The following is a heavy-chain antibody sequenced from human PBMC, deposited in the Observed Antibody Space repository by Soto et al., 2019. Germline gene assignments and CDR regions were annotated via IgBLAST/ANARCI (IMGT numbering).Heavy chain of an antibody. CDR1: GYTFTSYG. Sequence: ASVKVSCKAFGYTFTSYGMHWVRQAPGQRLEWMGWINAGNGNTKYPQKFQGRVTITRDTSASTAYMELNSLRSEDTAVYYCARVMYYYDSSAFDPWGQGTLVTVSS. CDR3: ARVMYYYDSSAFDP. D-gene: IGHD3-22*01. J-gene: IGHJ5*02. CDR2: INAGNGNT. V-gene: IGHV1-3*01.